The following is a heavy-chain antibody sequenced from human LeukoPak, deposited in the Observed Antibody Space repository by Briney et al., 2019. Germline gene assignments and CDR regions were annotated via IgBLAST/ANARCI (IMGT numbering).Heavy chain of an antibody. D-gene: IGHD3-9*01. CDR3: ARIYYDILTGYDNWFDP. CDR2: MNPNSGNT. J-gene: IGHJ5*02. V-gene: IGHV1-8*01. Sequence: ASVKVSCKASGYTFTSYDINWVRQATGQGLEWMGWMNPNSGNTGYAQKFQGRVTMTRNTSISTAYMELSSLRSEDTAVYYCARIYYDILTGYDNWFDPWGQGTLVTVSS. CDR1: GYTFTSYD.